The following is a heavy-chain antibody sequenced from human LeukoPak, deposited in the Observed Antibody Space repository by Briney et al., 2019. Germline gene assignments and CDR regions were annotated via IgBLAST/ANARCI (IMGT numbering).Heavy chain of an antibody. Sequence: SETLSLTCTVSGDSVSTSRYYWGWIRQPPGKGLDWIGSMYYSGSTYHNPSLKSRVTISVDTSKNQFSLSLTPVTAADTAVYYCARDRGGIKDIVVVPAAYPDYWGQGTLVTVSS. CDR3: ARDRGGIKDIVVVPAAYPDY. V-gene: IGHV4-39*07. CDR1: GDSVSTSRYY. J-gene: IGHJ4*02. D-gene: IGHD2-2*01. CDR2: MYYSGST.